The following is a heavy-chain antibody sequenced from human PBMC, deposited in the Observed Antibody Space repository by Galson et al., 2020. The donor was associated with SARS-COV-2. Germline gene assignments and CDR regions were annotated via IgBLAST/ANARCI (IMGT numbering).Heavy chain of an antibody. D-gene: IGHD2-2*01. Sequence: SGPTLVKPTQTLTLTCTFSGFSLSTSGVGVGWIRQPPGKALEWLALIYWNDDKRYSPSLKSRLTITKDTSKNQVVLTMTNMDPVDTATYYCAHRRSAPYCSSTSCYHDAFEIWGQGTMVTVSS. V-gene: IGHV2-5*01. CDR3: AHRRSAPYCSSTSCYHDAFEI. J-gene: IGHJ3*02. CDR1: GFSLSTSGVG. CDR2: IYWNDDK.